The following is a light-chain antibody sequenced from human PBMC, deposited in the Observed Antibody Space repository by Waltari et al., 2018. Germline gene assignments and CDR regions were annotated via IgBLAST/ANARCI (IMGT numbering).Light chain of an antibody. CDR2: GAS. CDR3: QQYNAWPRT. CDR1: QYVSSN. V-gene: IGKV3-15*01. J-gene: IGKJ1*01. Sequence: EIVVTHSQATLSLSPGDRATLSCRASQYVSSNLAWYPQKPGQAPRLLIYGASTRATGIPGRFSGSGYGTEFTLSISGLQSEDFALYYCQQYNAWPRTFGQGTKVESK.